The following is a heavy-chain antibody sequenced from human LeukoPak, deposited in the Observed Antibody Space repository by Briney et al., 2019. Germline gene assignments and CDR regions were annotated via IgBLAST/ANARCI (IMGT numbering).Heavy chain of an antibody. Sequence: PGGSLRLSCAASGFTFSSYAMHWVRQAPGKGLEWVAVISYDGSNKYYADSVKGRFTISRDNSKNTLYLQMNSLRAEDTAVYYCAKDRANRAIDDWGQGTQVTVSS. CDR3: AKDRANRAIDD. CDR2: ISYDGSNK. J-gene: IGHJ4*02. V-gene: IGHV3-30-3*01. CDR1: GFTFSSYA. D-gene: IGHD3-10*01.